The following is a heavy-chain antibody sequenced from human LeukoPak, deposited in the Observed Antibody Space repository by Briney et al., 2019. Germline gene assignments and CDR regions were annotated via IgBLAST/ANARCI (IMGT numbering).Heavy chain of an antibody. Sequence: QPGGSLRLSCAASGFTFSSYWMSWVRLAPGKRLEWVANIKQDGSEYYVDSVKGRFTISRDNAKSSLYLQMNTLRAEDTAVYYCVRACNRSSCPYYFDSWGQGTLVTVSS. CDR2: IKQDGSE. J-gene: IGHJ4*02. CDR1: GFTFSSYW. V-gene: IGHV3-7*01. CDR3: VRACNRSSCPYYFDS. D-gene: IGHD2-2*01.